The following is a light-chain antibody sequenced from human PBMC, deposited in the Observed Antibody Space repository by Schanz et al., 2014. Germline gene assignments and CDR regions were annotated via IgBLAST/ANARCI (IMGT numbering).Light chain of an antibody. J-gene: IGKJ4*01. Sequence: DIVMTQSPDSLAVSLGERATINCKSSQSVLYTSNNKNYLAWYQHKPGQPPKLLIHWASTRESGVPDRFSGSGSGTDFTLTISSLQAEDLAVYYCQQYYSIPLTFGGGTKVEI. CDR3: QQYYSIPLT. CDR1: QSVLYTSNNKNY. V-gene: IGKV4-1*01. CDR2: WAS.